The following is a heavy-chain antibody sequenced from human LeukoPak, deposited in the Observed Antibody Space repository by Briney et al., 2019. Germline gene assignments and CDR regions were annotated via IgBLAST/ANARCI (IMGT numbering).Heavy chain of an antibody. V-gene: IGHV3-48*04. CDR3: ASLSASYAYYYDY. Sequence: GGSLRLSCAASGFTFSSYSMNWVRQAPGKGLEWVSYISSSSSTIYYADSVKGRFTISRDNAKNSLYLQMNSLSAEDTAVDVCASLSASYAYYYDYWDQGSLITVSS. J-gene: IGHJ4*02. D-gene: IGHD1-26*01. CDR1: GFTFSSYS. CDR2: ISSSSSTI.